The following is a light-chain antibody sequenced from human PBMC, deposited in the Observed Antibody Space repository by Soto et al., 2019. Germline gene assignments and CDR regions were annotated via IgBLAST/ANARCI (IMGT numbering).Light chain of an antibody. CDR3: QQYGRSGT. J-gene: IGKJ1*01. V-gene: IGKV1-39*02. CDR1: QSIYIY. Sequence: EIKITQSQSYLSEHIGDRVTITRRASQSIYIYLNWYQQKPGKAPKLLIYAASSLQRGVPSTFSGSGSGTDFTLTISRLEPEDFAVYYCQQYGRSGTFGQGTKVDIK. CDR2: AAS.